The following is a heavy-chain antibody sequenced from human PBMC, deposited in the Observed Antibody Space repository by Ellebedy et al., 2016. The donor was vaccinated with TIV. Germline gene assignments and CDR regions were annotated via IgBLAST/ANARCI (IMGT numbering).Heavy chain of an antibody. Sequence: SETLSLTCTVSGGSISTYYWSWIRQPPGKGLEYIGYVHYTGTTNYNPSLKSRVAISVDSFKNKFSLKLSSVTAADTAVYYCARDSKKGWAFDIWGQGTVVTVSS. CDR1: GGSISTYY. J-gene: IGHJ3*02. V-gene: IGHV4-59*01. CDR3: ARDSKKGWAFDI. CDR2: VHYTGTT. D-gene: IGHD6-19*01.